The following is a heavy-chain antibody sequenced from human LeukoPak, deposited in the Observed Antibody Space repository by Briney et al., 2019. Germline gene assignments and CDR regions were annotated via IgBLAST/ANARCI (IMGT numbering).Heavy chain of an antibody. Sequence: KPGGSLRLSCAASRFTFSSYSMTWVRQAPGKGLEWVSSISSSSSYIYYADSVKGRFTISRDNAKNSLYLQMNSLRAEDTAVYYCARDMYSSSSWENYYGMDVWGQGTTVTVSS. CDR2: ISSSSSYI. V-gene: IGHV3-21*01. J-gene: IGHJ6*02. CDR1: RFTFSSYS. D-gene: IGHD6-6*01. CDR3: ARDMYSSSSWENYYGMDV.